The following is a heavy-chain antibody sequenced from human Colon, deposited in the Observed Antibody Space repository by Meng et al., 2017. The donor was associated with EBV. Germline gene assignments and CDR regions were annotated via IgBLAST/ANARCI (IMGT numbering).Heavy chain of an antibody. CDR1: GDSISGSGDY. Sequence: QLGLQESARGLVGPSETLFLTCSVSGDSISGSGDYWGWVRQPRGKGLEWIGNIYYTGSTYYNPSLKSRVTISVDTSKNQFSLKVTSMTAADTAVYYCARDGPLLWGPGTLVTVSS. CDR2: IYYTGST. V-gene: IGHV4-39*07. CDR3: ARDGPLL. J-gene: IGHJ4*02.